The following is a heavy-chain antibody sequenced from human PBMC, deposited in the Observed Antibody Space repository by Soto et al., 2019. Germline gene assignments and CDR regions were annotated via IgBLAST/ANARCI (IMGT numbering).Heavy chain of an antibody. CDR2: IYSGGST. J-gene: IGHJ4*02. Sequence: EVQLVETGGGLIQPGGSLRLSCAASGFTVSSNYMSWVRQAPGKGLEWVSVIYSGGSTYYADSVKGRFTISRDNSKNTLYLQMNSLRAEDTAVYYCARDRWYYYDSSGYGYWGQGTLVTVSS. V-gene: IGHV3-53*02. D-gene: IGHD3-22*01. CDR1: GFTVSSNY. CDR3: ARDRWYYYDSSGYGY.